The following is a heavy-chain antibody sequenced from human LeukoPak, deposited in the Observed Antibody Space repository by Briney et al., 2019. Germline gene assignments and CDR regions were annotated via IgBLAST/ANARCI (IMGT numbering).Heavy chain of an antibody. D-gene: IGHD1-26*01. Sequence: SETLSLTCTVSGGSISSSNYYWGWIRQPPGKGLEWIGSIYYSGSTYYNPSLKSRVTISVDTSKNQFSLKLSSVTAADTAVYYCAIYTSGSYRPFDYWGQGTLVTVSS. CDR2: IYYSGST. J-gene: IGHJ4*02. V-gene: IGHV4-39*07. CDR1: GGSISSSNYY. CDR3: AIYTSGSYRPFDY.